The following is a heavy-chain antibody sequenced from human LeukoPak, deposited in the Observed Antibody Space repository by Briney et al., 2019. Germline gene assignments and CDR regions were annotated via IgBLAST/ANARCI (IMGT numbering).Heavy chain of an antibody. D-gene: IGHD5-12*01. V-gene: IGHV1-8*01. CDR1: GYTFTSYD. CDR3: ASWVATIDYYYMDV. J-gene: IGHJ6*03. Sequence: GASVKVSCKASGYTFTSYDINWVRQATGQGLEWMGWMNPNSGNTGYAQKFQGRATMTRNTSISTAYMELSSLRSEDTAVYYCASWVATIDYYYMDVWGKGTTVTVSS. CDR2: MNPNSGNT.